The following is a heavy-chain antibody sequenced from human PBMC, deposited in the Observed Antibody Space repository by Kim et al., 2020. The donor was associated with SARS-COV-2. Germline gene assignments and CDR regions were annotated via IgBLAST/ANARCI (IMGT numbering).Heavy chain of an antibody. CDR2: IYPGDSDT. V-gene: IGHV5-51*01. CDR3: ARQSSGIAAAGGLIQH. Sequence: GESLKISCKGSGYSFTSYWIGWVRQMPGKGLEWMGIIYPGDSDTRYSPSFQGQVTISADKSISTAYLQWSSLKASDTAMYYCARQSSGIAAAGGLIQHWGQGTLVTVSS. D-gene: IGHD6-13*01. J-gene: IGHJ1*01. CDR1: GYSFTSYW.